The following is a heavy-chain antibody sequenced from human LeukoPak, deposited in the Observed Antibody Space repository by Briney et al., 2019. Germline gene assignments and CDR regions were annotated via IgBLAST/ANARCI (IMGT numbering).Heavy chain of an antibody. J-gene: IGHJ4*02. D-gene: IGHD6-6*01. CDR3: ARHRSSWLIDY. Sequence: LPGGSLRLSCAASGFTFNSYAMSWVRQAPWERLQWVSGISDSGGNTYYADSVRGRFTISRDNSKNTLYLQMNSLRAEDTAVYYYARHRSSWLIDYWGQGTLVTVSS. V-gene: IGHV3-23*01. CDR1: GFTFNSYA. CDR2: ISDSGGNT.